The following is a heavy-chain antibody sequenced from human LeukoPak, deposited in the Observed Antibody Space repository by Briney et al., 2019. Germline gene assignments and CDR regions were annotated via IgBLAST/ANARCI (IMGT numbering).Heavy chain of an antibody. CDR1: GFTFSSYA. Sequence: GGSLRLSCAASGFTFSSYAMHWVRQAPGKGLEWVAVISYDGSNKYYADSVKGRFTISRVNSKNTLYLQMNSLRAEDTAVYYCARDKREYFDYWGQGTLVTVSS. CDR2: ISYDGSNK. V-gene: IGHV3-30-3*01. D-gene: IGHD6-25*01. J-gene: IGHJ4*02. CDR3: ARDKREYFDY.